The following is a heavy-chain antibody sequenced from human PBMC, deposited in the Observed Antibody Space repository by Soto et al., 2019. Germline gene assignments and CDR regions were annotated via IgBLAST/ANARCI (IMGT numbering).Heavy chain of an antibody. J-gene: IGHJ5*02. D-gene: IGHD3-9*01. CDR2: IYYSGST. CDR1: GGSISSYY. V-gene: IGHV4-59*08. Sequence: QVQLQESGPGLVKPSETLSLTCTVSGGSISSYYWSWIRQPPGKGLEWIGYIYYSGSTNYYPSLKSRVTISVDTSKNQFSLKLSSVTAADTAVYYCAKNYDILTGSLNWFDPWGQGTLVTVSS. CDR3: AKNYDILTGSLNWFDP.